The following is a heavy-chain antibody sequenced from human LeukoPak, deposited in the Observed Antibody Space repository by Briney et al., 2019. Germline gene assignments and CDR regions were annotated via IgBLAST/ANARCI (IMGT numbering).Heavy chain of an antibody. CDR1: GFSFSSYG. CDR3: ARDTAARFGEFFTWGDAFDI. D-gene: IGHD3-10*01. V-gene: IGHV3-23*01. J-gene: IGHJ3*02. Sequence: GGSLRLSCAASGFSFSSYGMSWVRQAPGKGLEWVSGISGSGASTYYADSVKGRFTISRDNAKNSLYLQMNSLRAEDTAVYYCARDTAARFGEFFTWGDAFDIWGQGTMVTVSS. CDR2: ISGSGAST.